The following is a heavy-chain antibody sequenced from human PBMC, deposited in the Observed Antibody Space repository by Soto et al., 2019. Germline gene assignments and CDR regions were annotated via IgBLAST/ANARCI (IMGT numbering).Heavy chain of an antibody. Sequence: EVQLVESGGGLVQPGGSLRLSCAASGVTVSNNYMSWVRQAPGKGLERVPVIYSGGRTYHADSVKGRFINSRDSAMNTVYLQMNSLRAEDTVVYYCARDTYYDYRGEGTLVTVSS. CDR1: GVTVSNNY. CDR3: ARDTYYDY. J-gene: IGHJ4*02. CDR2: IYSGGRT. V-gene: IGHV3-66*01.